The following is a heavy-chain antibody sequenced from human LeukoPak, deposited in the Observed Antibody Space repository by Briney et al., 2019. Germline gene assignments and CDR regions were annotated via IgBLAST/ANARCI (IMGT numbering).Heavy chain of an antibody. Sequence: GGSLRLSCAASGFTFSTYSMNWVRQAPGKGLEWVSSISSSSTYMYCADSVKGRFTISRDNAKNSLFLQMNSLRAEDTAVYYCAKEVRGVSGFDYWGQGTLVTVSS. CDR3: AKEVRGVSGFDY. J-gene: IGHJ4*02. CDR2: ISSSSTYM. V-gene: IGHV3-21*04. D-gene: IGHD3-10*01. CDR1: GFTFSTYS.